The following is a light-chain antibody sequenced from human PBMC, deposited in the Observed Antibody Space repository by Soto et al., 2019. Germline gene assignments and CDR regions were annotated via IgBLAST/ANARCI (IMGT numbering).Light chain of an antibody. CDR1: SSDVGGYNY. Sequence: QSALTQPTSVSGSPGQSITISCTGTSSDVGGYNYVSWYQLHPGKAPILILYEVTNRPSGVSDRFSGSKSGNTASLTITGLQAEDEPDYYCCSYTSSTAYVFGTGTKLTVL. J-gene: IGLJ1*01. CDR2: EVT. V-gene: IGLV2-14*01. CDR3: CSYTSSTAYV.